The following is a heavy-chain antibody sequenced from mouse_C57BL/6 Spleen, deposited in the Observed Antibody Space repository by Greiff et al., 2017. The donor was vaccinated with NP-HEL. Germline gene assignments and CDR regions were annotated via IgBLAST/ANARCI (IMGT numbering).Heavy chain of an antibody. CDR1: GYTFTDYS. V-gene: IGHV1-84*01. CDR2: IYPGSGDT. Sequence: VQLQQSGPELVKPGASVKISCKASGYTFTDYSINWVKQRPGQGLEWIGGIYPGSGDTKYNEKFKGKATLTVDTSSSTAYRQLRSLTAEDSAVYGCAELGDYWGQGTTLTVSS. CDR3: AELGDY. D-gene: IGHD4-1*01. J-gene: IGHJ2*01.